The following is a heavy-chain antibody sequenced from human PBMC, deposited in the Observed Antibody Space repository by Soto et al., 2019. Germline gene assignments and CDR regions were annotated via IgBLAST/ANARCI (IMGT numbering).Heavy chain of an antibody. V-gene: IGHV1-3*01. CDR1: GXTFIDYG. J-gene: IGHJ6*02. CDR2: INPGIGHT. CDR3: AREGVAPYYYYGMDV. D-gene: IGHD5-12*01. Sequence: ASVKVSCKPSGXTFIDYGIHWLRQAPGQSLEWMGGINPGIGHTNYAQKLQGRVTMTTDTSTSTAYMELRSLRSDDTAVYYCAREGVAPYYYYGMDVWGQGTPVTVSS.